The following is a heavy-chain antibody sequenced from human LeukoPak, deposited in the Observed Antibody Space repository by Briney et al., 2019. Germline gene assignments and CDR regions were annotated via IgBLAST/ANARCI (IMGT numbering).Heavy chain of an antibody. V-gene: IGHV1-69*06. CDR2: IIPIFGTA. J-gene: IGHJ4*02. Sequence: ASVKVSCKASGGTFSSYPISWVRQAPGQGLEWMGGIIPIFGTANYAQKFQGRVTITADKSTSTAYMELSSLRSEDTAVYYCAREKDGYNIMDYWGQGTLVTVSS. D-gene: IGHD5-24*01. CDR1: GGTFSSYP. CDR3: AREKDGYNIMDY.